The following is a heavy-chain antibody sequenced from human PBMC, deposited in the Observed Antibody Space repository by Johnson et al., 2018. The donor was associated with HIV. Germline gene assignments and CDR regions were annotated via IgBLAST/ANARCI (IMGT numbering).Heavy chain of an antibody. CDR1: GFTVSSNY. Sequence: QMLLVESGGGLVQPGGSLRRSCAASGFTVSSNYMNWVRQAPGKGLEWVAVISYDGSNKYYADSVKGRFTISRDNSKNTLYLQMNSLRAEDTAVYYCTTDLYGYSSSSSDAFDIWGQGTMVTVSS. CDR3: TTDLYGYSSSSSDAFDI. J-gene: IGHJ3*02. CDR2: ISYDGSNK. D-gene: IGHD6-6*01. V-gene: IGHV3-30-3*01.